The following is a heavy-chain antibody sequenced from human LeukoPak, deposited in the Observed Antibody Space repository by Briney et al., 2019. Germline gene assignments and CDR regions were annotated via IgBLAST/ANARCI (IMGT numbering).Heavy chain of an antibody. D-gene: IGHD3-16*02. J-gene: IGHJ4*02. V-gene: IGHV3-53*01. CDR2: IYNDGST. Sequence: GGSLRLSCAASGFTFSSYAMSWVRQAPGKRLEWVSVIYNDGSTYYADTVKGRFTISRDNSKNTVDLLVNSLRAEDTAVYYCARVWELSYDYWGQGTLVTVSS. CDR3: ARVWELSYDY. CDR1: GFTFSSYA.